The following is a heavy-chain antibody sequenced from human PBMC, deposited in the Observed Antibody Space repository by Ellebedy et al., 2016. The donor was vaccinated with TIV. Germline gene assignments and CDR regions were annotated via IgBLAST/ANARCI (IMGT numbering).Heavy chain of an antibody. Sequence: SVKVSXKASRGTFSSYAISWVRQAPGQGLEWMGGIIPIFGTANYAQKFQGRVTITADESTSTAYMELRSLRSDDTAVYYCARASPGYSGYDPDYWGQGTLVTVSS. J-gene: IGHJ4*02. CDR2: IIPIFGTA. V-gene: IGHV1-69*13. D-gene: IGHD5-12*01. CDR3: ARASPGYSGYDPDY. CDR1: RGTFSSYA.